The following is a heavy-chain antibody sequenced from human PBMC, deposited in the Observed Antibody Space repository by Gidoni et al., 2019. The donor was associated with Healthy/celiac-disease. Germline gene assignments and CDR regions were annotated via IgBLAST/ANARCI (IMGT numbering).Heavy chain of an antibody. V-gene: IGHV3-23*01. CDR1: GFTFSSYA. CDR2: ISGSGGST. D-gene: IGHD1-1*01. CDR3: AKSESVSYIGYYYYGMDV. J-gene: IGHJ6*02. Sequence: EVQLLESGGGLVQPGGSLSLSCAASGFTFSSYAMSWVRQAPGKGLEWVSAISGSGGSTYYADSVKGRFTVSRDNSKNTLYLQMNSLRAEDTAVYYCAKSESVSYIGYYYYGMDVWGQGTTVTVSS.